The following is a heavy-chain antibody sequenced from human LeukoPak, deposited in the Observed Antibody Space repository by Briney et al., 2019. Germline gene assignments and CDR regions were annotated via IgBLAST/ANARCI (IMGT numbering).Heavy chain of an antibody. Sequence: SQTRSLTCTVSGVSISSSSYYWGWIREPPVKGLEGIGSVYYSGSTYYNPSLKGRVTISVDTSQNQFSLGLCSLTPPHTAVYYCARVSVRGNPGYFDYRGQGTLVTVSS. CDR1: GVSISSSSYY. J-gene: IGHJ4*02. V-gene: IGHV4-39*01. CDR3: ARVSVRGNPGYFDY. CDR2: VYYSGST. D-gene: IGHD3-10*01.